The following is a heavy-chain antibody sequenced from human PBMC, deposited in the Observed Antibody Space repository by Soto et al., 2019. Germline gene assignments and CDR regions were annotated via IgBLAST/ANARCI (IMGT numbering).Heavy chain of an antibody. Sequence: QVQLVQSGAEVKKPGASVKVSCKASGYTFTSYYMHWVRQAPGQGLEWMGIINPSGGSTSYAQKFQGRVTMTRDTFTSTVYMELSSLRSEDTAVYYCARDRGYCSGGSCYLFDYWCQGTLVTVSS. J-gene: IGHJ4*02. CDR2: INPSGGST. CDR3: ARDRGYCSGGSCYLFDY. CDR1: GYTFTSYY. V-gene: IGHV1-46*03. D-gene: IGHD2-15*01.